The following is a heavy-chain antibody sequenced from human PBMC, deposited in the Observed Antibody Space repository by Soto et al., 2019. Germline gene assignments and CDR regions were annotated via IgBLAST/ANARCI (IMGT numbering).Heavy chain of an antibody. V-gene: IGHV4-34*01. J-gene: IGHJ5*02. CDR1: GASFSGYY. D-gene: IGHD2-2*02. CDR2: INHSGST. CDR3: ETRTYCSSTSCYKDNWFDP. Sequence: ETLCLACSVYGASFSGYYWSWIRQPPGKGLEWIGEINHSGSTNYNPSLKSRVTISVDTSKNQFSLKLSSVTAADTAVYYCETRTYCSSTSCYKDNWFDPWGQGTLVTVSS.